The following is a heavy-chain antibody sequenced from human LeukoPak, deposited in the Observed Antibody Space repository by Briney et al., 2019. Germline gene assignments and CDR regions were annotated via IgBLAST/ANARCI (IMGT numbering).Heavy chain of an antibody. V-gene: IGHV4-38-2*02. Sequence: PSETLSLTCTVSGYSISGGYYWGWIRQPPGKGLEWIGSMYHSGSTYYNPSLKSRVTISVDTSKNQFSLKLTSVTAADTAVYYCARDPNEYYDFWSGYYEAPDYWGQGTLVTVSS. D-gene: IGHD3-3*01. CDR3: ARDPNEYYDFWSGYYEAPDY. CDR2: MYHSGST. CDR1: GYSISGGYY. J-gene: IGHJ4*02.